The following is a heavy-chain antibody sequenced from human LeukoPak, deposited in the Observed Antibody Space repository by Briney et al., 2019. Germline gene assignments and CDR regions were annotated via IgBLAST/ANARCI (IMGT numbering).Heavy chain of an antibody. CDR2: ISYDGSYK. Sequence: GGSLRLSCAASGFTFSNYAIHWVRQAPGKGLEWVAVISYDGSYKLYADSVKGRFTISRDNSKNTLYLQMNSLRADDTAVYYCARDRYYDVLGRDAFDLWGQGTMVTVSS. CDR3: ARDRYYDVLGRDAFDL. D-gene: IGHD3-3*01. CDR1: GFTFSNYA. J-gene: IGHJ3*01. V-gene: IGHV3-30-3*01.